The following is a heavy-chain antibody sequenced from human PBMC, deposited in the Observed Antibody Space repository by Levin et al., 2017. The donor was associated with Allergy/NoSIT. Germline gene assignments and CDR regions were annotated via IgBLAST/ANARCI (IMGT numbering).Heavy chain of an antibody. CDR1: GGSISSYY. CDR2: IYYSGST. CDR3: AGGTGDYFDY. V-gene: IGHV4-59*01. Sequence: NASETLSLTCTVSGGSISSYYWSWIRQPPGKGLEWIGYIYYSGSTNYNPSLKSRVTISVDTSKNQFSLKLSSVTAADTAVYYCAGGTGDYFDYWGQGTLVTVSS. D-gene: IGHD1-1*01. J-gene: IGHJ4*02.